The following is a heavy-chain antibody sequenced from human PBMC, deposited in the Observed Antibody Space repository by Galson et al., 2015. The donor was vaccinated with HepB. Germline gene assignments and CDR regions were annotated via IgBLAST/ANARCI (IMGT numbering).Heavy chain of an antibody. J-gene: IGHJ3*02. V-gene: IGHV4-39*01. Sequence: CTVSGGSIRSSSYYWGWIRQPPGKGLEWIGSIYYSGSTYYNPSLKSRVTISVDTSKNQFSLKLSSVTAADTAVYYCARLAYVDIVATPLGAFDIWGQGTMVTVSS. CDR2: IYYSGST. CDR3: ARLAYVDIVATPLGAFDI. D-gene: IGHD5-12*01. CDR1: GGSIRSSSYY.